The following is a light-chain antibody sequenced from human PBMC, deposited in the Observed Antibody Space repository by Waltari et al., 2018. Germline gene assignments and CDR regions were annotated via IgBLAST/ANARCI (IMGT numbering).Light chain of an antibody. J-gene: IGKJ4*01. CDR1: QSVSSN. CDR2: GAS. V-gene: IGKV3-15*01. CDR3: QEYETWPPSFT. Sequence: ETLMTQSPAILSVSPGERATLSCRASQSVSSNLAWYQQKPGQAPRLLIYGASTRATGIPARFSGSGSGTEFTLTISSIQSEDFAVYYCQEYETWPPSFTFGGGTKVDIK.